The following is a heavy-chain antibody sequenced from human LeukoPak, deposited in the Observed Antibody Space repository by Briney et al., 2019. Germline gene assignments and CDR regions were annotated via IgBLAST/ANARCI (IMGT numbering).Heavy chain of an antibody. CDR2: IYYSGTT. CDR3: ARQKLYFAPPMGFDY. Sequence: PAETLSLTCTISGGSFSSYYWSWIRQPPGKGLEWIGYIYYSGTTNYNPSLRSRVTISIDTSKNQFSLKVNSVTAADTAVYYCARQKLYFAPPMGFDYWGQGSLVTVSS. V-gene: IGHV4-59*01. J-gene: IGHJ4*02. CDR1: GGSFSSYY. D-gene: IGHD3-9*01.